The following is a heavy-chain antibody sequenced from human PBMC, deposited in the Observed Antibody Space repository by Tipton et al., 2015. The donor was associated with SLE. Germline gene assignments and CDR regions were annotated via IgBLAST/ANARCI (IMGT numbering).Heavy chain of an antibody. J-gene: IGHJ4*02. V-gene: IGHV4-39*07. Sequence: TLSLTCTVSGGSISSSSYYWGWIRQPPGKGLEWIGSIYYSGSTYYNPSLKSRVTLSVDTSKNQFSLKLSSVTAADTAVYYCASQNGEGYCSGGSCPGDWGQGTLVTVSS. CDR2: IYYSGST. CDR3: ASQNGEGYCSGGSCPGD. D-gene: IGHD2-15*01. CDR1: GGSISSSSYY.